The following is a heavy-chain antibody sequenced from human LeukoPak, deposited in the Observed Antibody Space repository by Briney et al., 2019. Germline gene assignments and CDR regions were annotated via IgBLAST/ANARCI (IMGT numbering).Heavy chain of an antibody. J-gene: IGHJ4*02. CDR1: GFTFSSYE. CDR2: ISSSGSTV. D-gene: IGHD3-10*01. Sequence: GGPLRLSCAASGFTFSSYEMNWVRQAPGKGLGWVSYISSSGSTVYYADSVKGRFTISRDNAKNSLYLQMNSLRAEDTAVYYCASESFRRAYYYGSGSYWGQGTLVTVSS. V-gene: IGHV3-48*03. CDR3: ASESFRRAYYYGSGSY.